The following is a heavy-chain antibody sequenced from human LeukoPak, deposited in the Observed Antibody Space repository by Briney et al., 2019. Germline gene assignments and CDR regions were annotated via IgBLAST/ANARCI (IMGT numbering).Heavy chain of an antibody. J-gene: IGHJ4*02. Sequence: GGSLRLSCAASGFTFSSYWMHWVRQAPGKGLVWVSRINSDGSSTSYADSVKGRFTISRDNAKNTLYLQMNSLRAEDTAVYYCAKGAVAGPAAYWGQGTLVTVSS. CDR3: AKGAVAGPAAY. D-gene: IGHD6-19*01. CDR2: INSDGSST. CDR1: GFTFSSYW. V-gene: IGHV3-74*01.